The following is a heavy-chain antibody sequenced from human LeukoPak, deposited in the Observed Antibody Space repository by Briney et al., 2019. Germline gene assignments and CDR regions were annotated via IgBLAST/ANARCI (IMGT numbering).Heavy chain of an antibody. J-gene: IGHJ4*02. CDR3: ARGRPALVVITYFDY. CDR2: IIPIFGTA. CDR1: GGTFSSYA. V-gene: IGHV1-69*05. Sequence: VASVKVSCKASGGTFSSYAISWVRQAPGQGLEWKGGIIPIFGTANYAQKFQGRVTITTDESTSTAYMELSSLRSEDTAVYYCARGRPALVVITYFDYWGQGTLVTVSS. D-gene: IGHD3-22*01.